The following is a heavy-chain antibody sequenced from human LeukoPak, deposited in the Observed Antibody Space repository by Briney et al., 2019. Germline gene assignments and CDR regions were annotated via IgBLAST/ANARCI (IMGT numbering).Heavy chain of an antibody. J-gene: IGHJ4*02. D-gene: IGHD3-10*01. CDR3: ARARSYYGSGSYSDY. CDR2: ISSSGSTI. V-gene: IGHV3-48*03. Sequence: GGSPRLSCAASGFTFSSYEMNWVRQAPGKGLEWVSYISSSGSTIYYADSVKGRFTISRDNAKNSLYLQMNSLRAEDTAVYYCARARSYYGSGSYSDYWGQGTLVTVSS. CDR1: GFTFSSYE.